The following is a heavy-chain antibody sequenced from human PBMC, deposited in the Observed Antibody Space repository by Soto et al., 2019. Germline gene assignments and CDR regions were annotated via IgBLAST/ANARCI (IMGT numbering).Heavy chain of an antibody. Sequence: GGSQRLSCAASEFTCSSYAMSWVRQAPGNGLEWVSAISGSGGSTYYADSVKGRFTISRDNSKNTLYLQMNSLRAEDTAVYYCATNRYSSGWYHYYYMDVWGKGTTVTVSS. V-gene: IGHV3-23*01. D-gene: IGHD6-19*01. CDR2: ISGSGGST. J-gene: IGHJ6*03. CDR1: EFTCSSYA. CDR3: ATNRYSSGWYHYYYMDV.